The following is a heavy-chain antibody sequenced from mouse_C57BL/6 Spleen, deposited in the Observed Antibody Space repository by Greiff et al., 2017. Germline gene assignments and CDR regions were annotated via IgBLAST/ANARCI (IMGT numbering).Heavy chain of an antibody. CDR2: IDPSDSET. D-gene: IGHD1-1*01. CDR3: ARSDYGSSYAMDY. Sequence: QVQLKQSGAELVRPGSSVKLSCKASGYTFTSYWMHWVKQRPIQGLEWIGNIDPSDSETHYNQKFKDKATLTVDKSSSTAYMQLSSLTSEDSAVYYCARSDYGSSYAMDYWGQGTSVTVSS. J-gene: IGHJ4*01. V-gene: IGHV1-52*01. CDR1: GYTFTSYW.